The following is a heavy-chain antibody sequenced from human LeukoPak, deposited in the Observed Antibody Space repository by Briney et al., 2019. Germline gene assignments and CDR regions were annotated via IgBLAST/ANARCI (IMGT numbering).Heavy chain of an antibody. CDR1: GFTFASYA. Sequence: GGSLRLSCAASGFTFASYAMSWVRQAPGKGLEWVSAISGSGGSTYYADSVKGRFTIPRSNSKNTLYLQMTGLRVEATAVYSCALGLVTDYWGQGTLVTVSS. CDR3: ALGLVTDY. CDR2: ISGSGGST. J-gene: IGHJ4*02. D-gene: IGHD3-9*01. V-gene: IGHV3-23*01.